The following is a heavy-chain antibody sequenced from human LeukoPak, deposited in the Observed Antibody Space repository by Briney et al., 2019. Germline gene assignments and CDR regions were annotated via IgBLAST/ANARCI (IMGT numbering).Heavy chain of an antibody. D-gene: IGHD5-18*01. J-gene: IGHJ4*02. CDR2: INTNTGNP. V-gene: IGHV7-4-1*02. Sequence: ASVKVSCKASGYTFTSYYMHWVRQAPGQGLEWMGWINTNTGNPTYAQGFFTGRYVFSLDTSVNTAYLQITGLKADDTAVYYCGRDPKLGIRGYTYGYIDFWGQGTLVTVAS. CDR1: GYTFTSYY. CDR3: GRDPKLGIRGYTYGYIDF.